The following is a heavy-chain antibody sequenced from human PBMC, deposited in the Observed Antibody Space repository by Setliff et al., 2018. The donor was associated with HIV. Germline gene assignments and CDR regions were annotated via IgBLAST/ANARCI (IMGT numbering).Heavy chain of an antibody. Sequence: GESLKISCKASGYSFNRYFIAWVRQMPGKGLEWMGIIYPGNSDTTYSPSFQGQVTISADKSISTAYLQWSSLKASDTAMYYCAKHLSPGSGWYSKARGMDAWGQGTTVTVSS. CDR1: GYSFNRYF. CDR3: AKHLSPGSGWYSKARGMDA. J-gene: IGHJ6*02. V-gene: IGHV5-51*01. D-gene: IGHD6-19*01. CDR2: IYPGNSDT.